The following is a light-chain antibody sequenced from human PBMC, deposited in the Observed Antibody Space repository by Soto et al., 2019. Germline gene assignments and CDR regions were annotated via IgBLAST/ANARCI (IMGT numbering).Light chain of an antibody. CDR3: SSYTNNSPYV. CDR2: DVN. CDR1: SSDVGTYNL. V-gene: IGLV2-14*02. J-gene: IGLJ1*01. Sequence: QSVLTQPASVSGSPGQSITISCTGSSSDVGTYNLVSWYQQHPGKAPKLMIYDVNNRPSGVSNRFSGSKSGNTASLTISGLRTEDEADYYCSSYTNNSPYVFGTGTKVTVL.